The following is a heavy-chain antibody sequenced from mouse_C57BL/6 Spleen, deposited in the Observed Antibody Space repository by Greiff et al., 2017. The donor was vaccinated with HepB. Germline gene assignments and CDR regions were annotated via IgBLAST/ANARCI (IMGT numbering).Heavy chain of an antibody. D-gene: IGHD2-3*01. Sequence: QVQLQQSGAELVRPGSSVKLSCKASGYTFTSYWMHWVKQRPIQGLEWIGNIDPSDSETHYNQKFKDKATLTVDKSSSTAYMQLSSLTSEDSAVYYCARWNDGYYYFDYWGQGTTLTVSS. J-gene: IGHJ2*01. CDR2: IDPSDSET. V-gene: IGHV1-52*01. CDR3: ARWNDGYYYFDY. CDR1: GYTFTSYW.